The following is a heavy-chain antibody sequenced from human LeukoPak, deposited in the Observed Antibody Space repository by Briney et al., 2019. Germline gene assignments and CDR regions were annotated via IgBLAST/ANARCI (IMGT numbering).Heavy chain of an antibody. D-gene: IGHD1-7*01. V-gene: IGHV3-21*01. CDR3: AKVRVVFNWNYAYYFDY. CDR1: GFTFSSYS. J-gene: IGHJ4*02. CDR2: ISSSSSYI. Sequence: GGSQKLSCAASGFTFSSYSMNWIRQAPGKGLEWVSSISSSSSYIYYADSVKGRFTISRDNSKNTLYLQMNSLRAEDTAFYYCAKVRVVFNWNYAYYFDYWGQGTLVTVSS.